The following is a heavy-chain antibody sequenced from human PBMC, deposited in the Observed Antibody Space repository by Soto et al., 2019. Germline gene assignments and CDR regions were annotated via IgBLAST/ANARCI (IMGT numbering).Heavy chain of an antibody. V-gene: IGHV4-34*01. CDR2: INHSGST. D-gene: IGHD2-15*01. Sequence: QVQLQQWGAGLLKPSETLFLTCAVYGGSFSGYYWSWIRQPPGKGLEWIGEINHSGSTNYNPSLKSLVTISIDTSKNQFTLKLSSVTAADTAVYDLAGTVGYCSGGRCSLDYWGQGTLVTVSS. CDR1: GGSFSGYY. J-gene: IGHJ4*02. CDR3: AGTVGYCSGGRCSLDY.